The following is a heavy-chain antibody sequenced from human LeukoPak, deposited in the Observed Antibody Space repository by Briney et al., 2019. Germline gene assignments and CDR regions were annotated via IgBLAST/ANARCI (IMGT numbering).Heavy chain of an antibody. CDR3: ARGLFYYDRSTYNGFDN. D-gene: IGHD3-22*01. J-gene: IGHJ4*02. V-gene: IGHV1-46*02. Sequence: ASVTVSRKASGYSFNTYWLHWVRQAPGQGLEWMGFVNLSVGAIYNTQELQSRITMTRETSTNKAFMEMSSLRSEDTAVYYCARGLFYYDRSTYNGFDNWGQGTLGTVPS. CDR1: GYSFNTYW. CDR2: VNLSVGAI.